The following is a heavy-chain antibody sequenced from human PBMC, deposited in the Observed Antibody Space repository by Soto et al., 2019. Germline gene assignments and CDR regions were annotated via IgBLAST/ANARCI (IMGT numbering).Heavy chain of an antibody. CDR2: IDPSDSYV. D-gene: IGHD2-2*01. Sequence: GESLKISCQASGYSFTAYCITWVRQMPGKGLEWMVTIDPSDSYVDYSPSFRGHVTFSVDRSITTVYLQWNSLKASDSAMYFCTRRASSSFYHFDFWGQGALVTVSS. CDR3: TRRASSSFYHFDF. CDR1: GYSFTAYC. V-gene: IGHV5-10-1*01. J-gene: IGHJ4*02.